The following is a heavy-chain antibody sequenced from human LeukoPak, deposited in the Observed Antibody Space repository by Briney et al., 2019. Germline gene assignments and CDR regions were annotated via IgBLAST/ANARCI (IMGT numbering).Heavy chain of an antibody. J-gene: IGHJ5*02. CDR3: ARDYGSGSYYNWFDP. V-gene: IGHV1-69*05. Sequence: SVKVSCKASGGTFSSYAMSWVRRPPGQGLEGMGVIIPIFGRASYAQKFQGRVTLTTDESTSTAYMELSSLRSEDTAVYYCARDYGSGSYYNWFDPWGQGTLVTVSS. D-gene: IGHD3-10*01. CDR2: IIPIFGRA. CDR1: GGTFSSYA.